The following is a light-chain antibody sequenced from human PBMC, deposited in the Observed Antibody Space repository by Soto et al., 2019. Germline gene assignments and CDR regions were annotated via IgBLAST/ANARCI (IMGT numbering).Light chain of an antibody. CDR3: QQYGSSPRK. J-gene: IGKJ1*01. Sequence: MVLTWSPKTRSWAQGGGAALSGSLSQSVSSRYLAWCQRKPGQAPRLLIYGASSRATGIPDRFSGSGTGTDFTLTISRLEPEDFAVYYCQQYGSSPRKLGQGTKVDIK. CDR1: QSVSSRY. CDR2: GAS. V-gene: IGKV3-20*01.